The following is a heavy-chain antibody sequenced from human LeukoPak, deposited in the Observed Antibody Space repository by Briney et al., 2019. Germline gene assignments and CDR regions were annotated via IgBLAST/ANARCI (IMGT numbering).Heavy chain of an antibody. J-gene: IGHJ4*02. D-gene: IGHD3-22*01. V-gene: IGHV3-49*03. CDR1: GFPFGDYA. Sequence: GALRLSCTASGFPFGDYAMGWFRQAPGKGLGWVGFIRSKAYGGTTEYAASVKGRFTISRDDSKSIAYLQMNSLKTEDTAVYYCTRDYDSSGYYYGSDYWGQGTLVTVSS. CDR3: TRDYDSSGYYYGSDY. CDR2: IRSKAYGGTT.